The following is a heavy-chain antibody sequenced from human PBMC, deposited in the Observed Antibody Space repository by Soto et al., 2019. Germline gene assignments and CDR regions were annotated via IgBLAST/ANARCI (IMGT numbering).Heavy chain of an antibody. V-gene: IGHV3-33*01. D-gene: IGHD1-26*01. Sequence: PGGSLRLSCAASGFTFSSYGMHWVRQAPGKGLEWVAVIWYDGSNKYYADSVKGRFTISRDNSKNTLYLQMNSLRAEDTAVYYCSRGGSQYYFYYWGQGTLVTVSS. CDR3: SRGGSQYYFYY. CDR2: IWYDGSNK. J-gene: IGHJ4*02. CDR1: GFTFSSYG.